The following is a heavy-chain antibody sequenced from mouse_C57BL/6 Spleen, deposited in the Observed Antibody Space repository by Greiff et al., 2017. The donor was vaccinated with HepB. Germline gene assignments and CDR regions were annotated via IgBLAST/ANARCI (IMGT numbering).Heavy chain of an antibody. CDR2: INPSTGGT. V-gene: IGHV1-42*01. CDR1: GYSFTGYY. CDR3: ARWGMVTCFDY. D-gene: IGHD2-2*01. Sequence: EVKLMESGPELVKPGASVKISCKASGYSFTGYYMNWVKQSPEKSLEWIGEINPSTGGTTYNQKFKAKATLTVDKSSSTAYMQLKSLTSEDSAVYYCARWGMVTCFDYWGQGTTLTVSS. J-gene: IGHJ2*01.